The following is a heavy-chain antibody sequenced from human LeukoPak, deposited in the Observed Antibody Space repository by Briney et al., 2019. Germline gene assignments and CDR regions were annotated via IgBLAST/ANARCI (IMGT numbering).Heavy chain of an antibody. D-gene: IGHD1-26*01. CDR1: GYTLTELS. J-gene: IGHJ4*02. Sequence: GASVTVSFKVSGYTLTELSMHWVRQAPGKGLEWVGGFDPEDGETIYAQKFQGRVTMTEDTSTDTAYMELSSLRSEDTAVYFCATVTSGSYYSGSRFDYWGQGTLVTVSS. V-gene: IGHV1-24*01. CDR3: ATVTSGSYYSGSRFDY. CDR2: FDPEDGET.